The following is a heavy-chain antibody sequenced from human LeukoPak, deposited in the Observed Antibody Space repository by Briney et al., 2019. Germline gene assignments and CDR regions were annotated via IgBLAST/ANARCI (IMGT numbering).Heavy chain of an antibody. Sequence: ASVKVSCKASGYTFTSYGISWVRQAPGQGLEWMGWISAYNGNTNYAQKLQGGVTMTTDTSTSTAYMELRSLRSDDTAVYYCARAFYDSSGYYPLLLLQDTYYYYYGMDVWGQGTTVTVSS. CDR3: ARAFYDSSGYYPLLLLQDTYYYYYGMDV. V-gene: IGHV1-18*01. J-gene: IGHJ6*02. D-gene: IGHD3-22*01. CDR2: ISAYNGNT. CDR1: GYTFTSYG.